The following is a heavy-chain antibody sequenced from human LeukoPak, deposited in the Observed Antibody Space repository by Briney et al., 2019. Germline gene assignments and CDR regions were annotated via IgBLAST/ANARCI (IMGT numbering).Heavy chain of an antibody. D-gene: IGHD4-23*01. CDR3: ARDRGKDYFDS. J-gene: IGHJ4*02. CDR2: VRNDASDT. Sequence: GTSLRLSCTASGLTFTSHGFHWLRQVVGKRLEWVAFVRNDASDTYHANSVKGRFSVSRDDSKNTLCLQMNNLRPEDTAIYYCARDRGKDYFDSWGQGTQVTVSS. V-gene: IGHV3-33*01. CDR1: GLTFTSHG.